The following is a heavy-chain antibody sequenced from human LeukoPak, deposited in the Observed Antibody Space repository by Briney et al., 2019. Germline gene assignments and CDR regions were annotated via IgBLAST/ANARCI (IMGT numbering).Heavy chain of an antibody. V-gene: IGHV3-64D*06. CDR1: GXTFSTYA. J-gene: IGHJ4*02. CDR2: ISSDGNNT. D-gene: IGHD3-10*01. Sequence: GGSLRLSCSASGXTFSTYAMHWVRQAPGKGLEYVSSISSDGNNTYYADSVKGRFIVSRDNSKNTLYLQLSSLRPEDTAVFHCVKDTGMTRGITEQIFDYWGQGTLVTVSS. CDR3: VKDTGMTRGITEQIFDY.